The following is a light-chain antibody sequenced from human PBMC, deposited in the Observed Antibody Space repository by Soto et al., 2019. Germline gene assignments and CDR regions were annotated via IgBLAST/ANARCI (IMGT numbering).Light chain of an antibody. CDR3: QQRSNWPLT. J-gene: IGKJ4*01. V-gene: IGKV3-11*01. CDR2: DAS. Sequence: EIVLTQSPATLSLSPGERATLSCRASQSVSSYLAWYQQKPGQAPRLLIYDASSKATGIPARFSGSGSGTAFTLPISSLEPEVFAVYYCQQRSNWPLTFGGGTKVEIK. CDR1: QSVSSY.